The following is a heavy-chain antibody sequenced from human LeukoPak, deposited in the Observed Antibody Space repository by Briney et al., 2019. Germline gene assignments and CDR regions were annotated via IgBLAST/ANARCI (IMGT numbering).Heavy chain of an antibody. D-gene: IGHD3-10*01. CDR2: ISGSSSYI. V-gene: IGHV3-21*04. CDR1: GFTFTTYS. J-gene: IGHJ4*02. CDR3: AKTMWVRGMAPFDY. Sequence: GGSLRLSCAASGFTFTTYSMDWVRQAPGKGPEWVSSISGSSSYIYYADSVKGRFTISRDNAKNSLYLQMNSLRAEDTAVYYCAKTMWVRGMAPFDYWGQGTLVTVSS.